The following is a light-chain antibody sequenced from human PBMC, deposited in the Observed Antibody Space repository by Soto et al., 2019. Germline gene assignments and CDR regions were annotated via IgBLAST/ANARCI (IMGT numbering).Light chain of an antibody. V-gene: IGKV1-33*01. J-gene: IGKJ5*01. CDR1: QDISNY. Sequence: DVLRTHSPSSLAGSVGGIVTISCQASQDISNYLNWYQQTPGKAPKLLIYDASNLETGVPSRFSCSGSGTDLPLTISSLQPEDFATYYCQQANSFPITFGQGTRLEIK. CDR3: QQANSFPIT. CDR2: DAS.